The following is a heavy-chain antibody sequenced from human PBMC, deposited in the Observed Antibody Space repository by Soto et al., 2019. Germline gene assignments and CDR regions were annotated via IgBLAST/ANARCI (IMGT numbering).Heavy chain of an antibody. CDR1: GGSTSSYY. V-gene: IGHV4-59*08. J-gene: IGHJ4*02. Sequence: SETLSLTCTVSGGSTSSYYWSWIRQPPGKGLEWIGYIYYSGSTNYNPSLKSRVTISVDTSKNQFSLKLSTVTAADTAVYYCGSSTAAAGDFKYWGQGTLVTVP. CDR2: IYYSGST. CDR3: GSSTAAAGDFKY. D-gene: IGHD6-13*01.